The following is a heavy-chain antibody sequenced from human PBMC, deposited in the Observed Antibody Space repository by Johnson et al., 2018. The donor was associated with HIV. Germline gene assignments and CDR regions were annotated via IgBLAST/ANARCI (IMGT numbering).Heavy chain of an antibody. CDR2: LRQDGGEK. Sequence: EVQLVESGRGLVQPGGSLRLSCAASGFTFSTHWMTWVRQAPGKGLEWVASLRQDGGEKYYVDSVKGRFTISRDNAKNSLYLQMNSLRAEDTAVYYCTRSQGSGEVAFDIWGQGTMVTVSS. J-gene: IGHJ3*02. V-gene: IGHV3-7*05. CDR1: GFTFSTHW. CDR3: TRSQGSGEVAFDI. D-gene: IGHD2-21*01.